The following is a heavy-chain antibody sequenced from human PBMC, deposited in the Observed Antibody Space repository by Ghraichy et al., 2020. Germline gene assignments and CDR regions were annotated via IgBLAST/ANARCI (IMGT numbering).Heavy chain of an antibody. Sequence: SVKVSCKASGGTFSSYAISWVRQAPGQGLEWMGGIIPIFGTANYAQKFQGRVTITADESTSTAYMELSSLRSEDTAVYYCALGLPPYYYYYGMDVWGQGTTVTVSS. CDR2: IIPIFGTA. J-gene: IGHJ6*02. CDR1: GGTFSSYA. V-gene: IGHV1-69*13. CDR3: ALGLPPYYYYYGMDV. D-gene: IGHD2-15*01.